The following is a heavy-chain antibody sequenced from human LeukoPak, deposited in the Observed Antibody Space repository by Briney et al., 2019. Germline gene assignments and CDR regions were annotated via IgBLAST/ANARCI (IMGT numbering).Heavy chain of an antibody. V-gene: IGHV3-33*01. Sequence: GGSLRLSCAASGFTFSSCGMHGVRQAPGRGLEWVAVIWYDGSNKYYTDSVKGRFTISRDNSKNTLYLQMNSLRAEDTAVYYCARGQYSPDYWGQGTLVTVSS. J-gene: IGHJ4*02. CDR1: GFTFSSCG. CDR3: ARGQYSPDY. D-gene: IGHD2-15*01. CDR2: IWYDGSNK.